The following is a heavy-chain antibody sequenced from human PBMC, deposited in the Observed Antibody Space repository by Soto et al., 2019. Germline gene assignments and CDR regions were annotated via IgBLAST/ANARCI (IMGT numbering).Heavy chain of an antibody. Sequence: GGSLRLSCAASGFTFSSYAMSWVRQAPGKGLEWVSAISGSGGSTYYADSVKGRFTISRDNSKNTLYLQMNSLRAEDTAVYYCAMNVLRFLEWLSDFDYWGQGTLVTVSS. CDR1: GFTFSSYA. D-gene: IGHD3-3*01. CDR3: AMNVLRFLEWLSDFDY. V-gene: IGHV3-23*01. J-gene: IGHJ4*02. CDR2: ISGSGGST.